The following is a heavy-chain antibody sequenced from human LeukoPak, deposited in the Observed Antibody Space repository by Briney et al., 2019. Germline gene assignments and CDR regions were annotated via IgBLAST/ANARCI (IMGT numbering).Heavy chain of an antibody. V-gene: IGHV3-48*01. CDR2: ITGSSGTI. Sequence: QPGGSLRLSCAASGFTFSGYCMNWVRQAPGKGLEWVSYITGSSGTIYYSESVKGRFSVSRDNAKNSLYLQMNSLRVDDTGVYYCAREGDTTGASGTEFDYWGQGVLVTVSS. D-gene: IGHD1-1*01. CDR1: GFTFSGYC. CDR3: AREGDTTGASGTEFDY. J-gene: IGHJ4*02.